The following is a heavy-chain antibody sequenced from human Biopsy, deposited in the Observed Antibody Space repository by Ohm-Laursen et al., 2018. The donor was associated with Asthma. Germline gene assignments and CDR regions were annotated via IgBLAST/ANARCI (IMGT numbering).Heavy chain of an antibody. CDR1: GDSFSNYA. D-gene: IGHD4-17*01. CDR3: AREVSTVDYGYYYFAMDV. CDR2: LIPVLGTP. V-gene: IGHV1-69*01. Sequence: YSVKVSCKASGDSFSNYAISWVRQAPGQGLEWMGGLIPVLGTPDHAQMFEGRVTITADESTSSAYMELSSLRSEDSAAYYCAREVSTVDYGYYYFAMDVWGQGTTVTVSS. J-gene: IGHJ6*02.